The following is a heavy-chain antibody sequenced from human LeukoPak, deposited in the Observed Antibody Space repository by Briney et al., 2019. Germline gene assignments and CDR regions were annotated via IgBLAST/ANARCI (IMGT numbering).Heavy chain of an antibody. CDR3: ARVGWVYDSSGYPDY. Sequence: GASVKVSCKAPGYTFTSYGISWVRQAPGQGLGWMGWISAYNGNTNYAQKLQGRVTMTTDTSTSTAYMELRSLRSDDTAVYYCARVGWVYDSSGYPDYWGQGTLVTVSS. CDR1: GYTFTSYG. D-gene: IGHD3-22*01. CDR2: ISAYNGNT. V-gene: IGHV1-18*01. J-gene: IGHJ4*02.